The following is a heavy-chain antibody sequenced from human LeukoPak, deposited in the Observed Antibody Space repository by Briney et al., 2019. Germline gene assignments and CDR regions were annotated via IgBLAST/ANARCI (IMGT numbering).Heavy chain of an antibody. V-gene: IGHV3-30*18. CDR2: ISYDGSNK. CDR1: GFTFSSYG. Sequence: SLRLSCAASGFTFSSYGMHWVRQAPGKGLEWVAVISYDGSNKYYADSVKGRFTISRDNSKNTLYLQMNSLRAEDTAVYYCAKCPLSTTVLMALADYWGQGTLVTVSS. D-gene: IGHD4-23*01. CDR3: AKCPLSTTVLMALADY. J-gene: IGHJ4*02.